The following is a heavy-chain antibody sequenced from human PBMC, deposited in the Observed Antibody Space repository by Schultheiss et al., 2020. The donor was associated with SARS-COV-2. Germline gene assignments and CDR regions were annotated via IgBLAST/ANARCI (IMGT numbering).Heavy chain of an antibody. CDR3: ATSEQLGYCSSTSCRNYYYYYGMDV. V-gene: IGHV5-10-1*04. CDR1: GYSFTSYW. J-gene: IGHJ6*02. Sequence: GGSLRLSCKGSGYSFTSYWISWVRQMPGKGLEWMGRIDPSDSYTNYSPSFQGQVTISADKSISTAYLQWSSLKASDTAMYYCATSEQLGYCSSTSCRNYYYYYGMDVWGQGTTVTVSS. D-gene: IGHD2-2*01. CDR2: IDPSDSYT.